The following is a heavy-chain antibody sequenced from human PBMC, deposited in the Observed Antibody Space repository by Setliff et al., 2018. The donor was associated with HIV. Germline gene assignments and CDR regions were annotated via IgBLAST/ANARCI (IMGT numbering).Heavy chain of an antibody. Sequence: PGGSLRLSCAASGFTFKAHCVDWVRQAPGKGLEWVARSRNRVDSYSTEYAASVKGRFTISRDNSNNILFLQMNSLLADDTAIYYCAKGVKFLDPWGPGTLVTAPQ. CDR1: GFTFKAHC. D-gene: IGHD2-21*01. J-gene: IGHJ5*02. CDR3: AKGVKFLDP. CDR2: SRNRVDSYST. V-gene: IGHV3-72*01.